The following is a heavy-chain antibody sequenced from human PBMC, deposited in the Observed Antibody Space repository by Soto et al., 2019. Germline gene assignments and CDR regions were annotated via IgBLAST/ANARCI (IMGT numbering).Heavy chain of an antibody. V-gene: IGHV1-3*01. CDR1: GYTCNNYA. Sequence: QVQLVQSGAEVKKPGASVKVSCEASGYTCNNYAMHWVRQAPGQRLEWMGYISGGNGNTKYSEKLEGRVAITRDTSASTDYLELSSLSSEDTAVYYCARWSGYDYYFDYWGQGTLVIVSS. CDR2: ISGGNGNT. CDR3: ARWSGYDYYFDY. D-gene: IGHD5-12*01. J-gene: IGHJ4*02.